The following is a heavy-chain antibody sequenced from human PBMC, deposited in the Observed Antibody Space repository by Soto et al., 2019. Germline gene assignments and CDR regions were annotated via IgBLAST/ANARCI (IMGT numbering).Heavy chain of an antibody. Sequence: EVQLLESGGGWLQPGGSLRLSCAASGFTFSSYAMNWVRQAPGKGLEWVSGITGSGAGSYYSDSVKGRFTNSRYNSKNTLYLQMNSLRAEDTAVYYCAKAYSNSWPNDWFDPWGQGTLVTVSS. D-gene: IGHD6-13*01. CDR1: GFTFSSYA. CDR2: ITGSGAGS. J-gene: IGHJ5*02. V-gene: IGHV3-23*01. CDR3: AKAYSNSWPNDWFDP.